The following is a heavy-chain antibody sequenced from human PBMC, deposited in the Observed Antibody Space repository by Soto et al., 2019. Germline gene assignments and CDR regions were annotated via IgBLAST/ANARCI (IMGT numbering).Heavy chain of an antibody. CDR3: ARLYYYGSGSYPFDY. CDR2: IFSNDEK. CDR1: GFSLSNARMG. J-gene: IGHJ4*02. Sequence: ESGPTLVNPTETLTLTCTVSGFSLSNARMGVSWIRQPPGKALEWLAHIFSNDEKSYSTSLKSRLTISKDTSKSQVVLTMTNMDPVDTATYYCARLYYYGSGSYPFDYWGQGTLVTVSS. D-gene: IGHD3-10*01. V-gene: IGHV2-26*01.